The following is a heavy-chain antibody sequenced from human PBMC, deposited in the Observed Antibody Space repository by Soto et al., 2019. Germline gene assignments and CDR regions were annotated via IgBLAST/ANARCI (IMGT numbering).Heavy chain of an antibody. V-gene: IGHV4-34*01. CDR2: VNHSGST. D-gene: IGHD3-9*01. J-gene: IGHJ5*02. CDR3: ARGWSGLVIIRFDP. CDR1: GGSFSGYY. Sequence: QVQLQQWGAGLLKPSETLSLTCAVYGGSFSGYYWSWIRQPPGKGLEWIGEVNHSGSTNYNPSLKSRCTISVDTSKNQFSLKLSSVTAADTAVYYCARGWSGLVIIRFDPWGQGTLVTVSS.